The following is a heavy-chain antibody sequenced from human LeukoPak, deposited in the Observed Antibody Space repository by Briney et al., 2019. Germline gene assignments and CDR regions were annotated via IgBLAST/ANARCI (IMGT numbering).Heavy chain of an antibody. CDR1: GYTFTGYY. CDR3: ARDQVDAGSYFAFFDY. V-gene: IGHV1-2*02. Sequence: GASVKVSCKASGYTFTGYYIHWVRQAPGQGPEWMGWSYPHSGGTNYAQKFQGRVTMTRDTSISTAYMELSRLRSDDTAVYYCARDQVDAGSYFAFFDYWGQGTLVTVSS. D-gene: IGHD1-26*01. J-gene: IGHJ4*02. CDR2: SYPHSGGT.